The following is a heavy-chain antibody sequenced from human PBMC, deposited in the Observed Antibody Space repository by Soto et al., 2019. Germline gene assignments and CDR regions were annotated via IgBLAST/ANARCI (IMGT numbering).Heavy chain of an antibody. CDR3: ARGALGYYDFWSGYYLDP. CDR1: GGTFSSYA. J-gene: IGHJ5*02. Sequence: SVKVSCKASGGTFSSYAISWVRQAPGQGLEWMGGIIPIFGTANYAQKFQGRVTITADESTSTAYMELSSLRSEDTAVYYCARGALGYYDFWSGYYLDPWGQGTLVTVSS. V-gene: IGHV1-69*13. D-gene: IGHD3-3*01. CDR2: IIPIFGTA.